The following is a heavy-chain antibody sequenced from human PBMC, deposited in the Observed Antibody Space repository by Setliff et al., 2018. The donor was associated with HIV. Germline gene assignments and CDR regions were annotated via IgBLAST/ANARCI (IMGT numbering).Heavy chain of an antibody. D-gene: IGHD6-13*01. CDR2: MNPSTGGT. Sequence: GASVKVSCKASGYSFTGYYMHWVRQAPGQGLEWMGRMNPSTGGTRLAQKFQGRVTMTRDTFITTAYMELSSLRSDDTAVYYCARMGESPPHSSSWYYWGQGTLVTVSS. J-gene: IGHJ4*02. CDR1: GYSFTGYY. V-gene: IGHV1-2*06. CDR3: ARMGESPPHSSSWYY.